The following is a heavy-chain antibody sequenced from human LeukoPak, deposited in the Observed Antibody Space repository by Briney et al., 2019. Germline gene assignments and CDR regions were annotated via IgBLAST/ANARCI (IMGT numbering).Heavy chain of an antibody. CDR1: GGSISSYY. J-gene: IGHJ5*02. CDR3: ARVGTSIAALGRFDP. V-gene: IGHV4-59*01. CDR2: IYNIGST. D-gene: IGHD6-6*01. Sequence: SETLSLTCTVSGGSISSYYWSWIRQPPGKGLEWIGYIYNIGSTNYNPSLKSRATISVDTSKNQFSLKLSSVTAADTAVYYCARVGTSIAALGRFDPWGQGTLVTVSS.